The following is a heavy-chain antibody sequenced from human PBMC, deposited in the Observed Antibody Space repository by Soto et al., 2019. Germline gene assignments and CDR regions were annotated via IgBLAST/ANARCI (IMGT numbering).Heavy chain of an antibody. J-gene: IGHJ6*02. CDR1: GYRFTTYW. CDR3: ARQEQLVPYYYAMDV. D-gene: IGHD6-13*01. V-gene: IGHV5-51*01. Sequence: GESLKISCQGSGYRFTTYWIAWVRQMPGKGLEWMGIIYPGDSDTRYSPSFQGQVTISADKSSSTAYLQWSSLKASDSAIYYCARQEQLVPYYYAMDVWGQGTTVTVSS. CDR2: IYPGDSDT.